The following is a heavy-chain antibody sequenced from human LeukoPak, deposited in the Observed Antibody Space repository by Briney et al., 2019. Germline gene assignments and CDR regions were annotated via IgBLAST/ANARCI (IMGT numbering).Heavy chain of an antibody. CDR1: GYTFTGYY. V-gene: IGHV1-2*06. CDR3: ARDLTMVRGVIITWAGSDDAFDI. CDR2: INPNSGGT. D-gene: IGHD3-10*01. Sequence: ASVKVSCKASGYTFTGYYMHWVRQAPGQGLEWMGRINPNSGGTNYAQKFQGRVTMTRDTSISTAYMELSRLRSDYTAVYYCARDLTMVRGVIITWAGSDDAFDIWGQGTMVTVSS. J-gene: IGHJ3*02.